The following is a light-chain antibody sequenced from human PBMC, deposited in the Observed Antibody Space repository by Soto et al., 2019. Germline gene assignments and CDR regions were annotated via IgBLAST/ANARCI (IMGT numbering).Light chain of an antibody. CDR1: SSDVGGYNY. V-gene: IGLV2-14*01. Sequence: QSALTQPASVSGSPGQSITISCTGTSSDVGGYNYVSWYQHHAGKAPRLMIYASSNRPSGVSHRFFGSRSGNTASLTISGLQAEDEADYYRSSYTSGTTLYVFGTGTKVTVL. J-gene: IGLJ1*01. CDR3: SSYTSGTTLYV. CDR2: ASS.